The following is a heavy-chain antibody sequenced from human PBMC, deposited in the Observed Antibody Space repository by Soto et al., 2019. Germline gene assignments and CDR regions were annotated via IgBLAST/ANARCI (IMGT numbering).Heavy chain of an antibody. CDR3: ARVQIVGYYDSSGYYDY. V-gene: IGHV1-69*13. Sequence: GAAVKFSCKASGSTFSSYAISWVRQAPGQGLEWMGGIIPIFGTANYAQKFQGRVTITADESTSTAYMELSSLRSEDTAVYYCARVQIVGYYDSSGYYDYWGQGTLVTVSS. D-gene: IGHD3-22*01. J-gene: IGHJ4*02. CDR2: IIPIFGTA. CDR1: GSTFSSYA.